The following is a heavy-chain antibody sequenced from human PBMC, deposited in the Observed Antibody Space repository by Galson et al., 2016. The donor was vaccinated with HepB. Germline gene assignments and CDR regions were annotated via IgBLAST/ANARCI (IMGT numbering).Heavy chain of an antibody. D-gene: IGHD3-16*02. V-gene: IGHV4-39*01. CDR1: GDSISTSTYY. CDR3: ARVTRTGGSYRQFYFDY. J-gene: IGHJ4*02. Sequence: ETLSLTCTVSGDSISTSTYYWGWIRQPPGKGLEWIGSIYYSGSTNYNLSLKSRVTIFIDTSENQFSLRLSSVTAADTAVYYCARVTRTGGSYRQFYFDYWGQGALVTVSA. CDR2: IYYSGST.